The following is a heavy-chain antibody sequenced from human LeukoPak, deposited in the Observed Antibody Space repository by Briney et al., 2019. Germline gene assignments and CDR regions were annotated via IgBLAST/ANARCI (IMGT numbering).Heavy chain of an antibody. CDR2: IRSKAYGGTT. CDR3: TSPRITIFGVVIGFDY. CDR1: GFTFGDYA. J-gene: IGHJ4*02. Sequence: GGSLRLSCTASGFTFGDYAMSWVRQAPGKGLEWVGFIRSKAYGGTTEYAASAKGRFTISRDDSKSIAYLQMNSLKTEDTAVYYCTSPRITIFGVVIGFDYWGQGTLVTVSS. V-gene: IGHV3-49*04. D-gene: IGHD3-3*01.